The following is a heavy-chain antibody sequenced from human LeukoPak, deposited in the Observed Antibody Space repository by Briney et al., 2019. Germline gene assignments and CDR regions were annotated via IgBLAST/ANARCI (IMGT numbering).Heavy chain of an antibody. V-gene: IGHV4-59*01. D-gene: IGHD1-26*01. CDR3: ARVFGDGGSFYYYYYGMDV. CDR2: IYYSGST. J-gene: IGHJ6*02. Sequence: SETLSLTCTVSGGPISSYYWSWIRQPPGKGLEWIGYIYYSGSTNYNPSLKSRVTISVDTSKNQFSLKLSSVTAADTAVYYCARVFGDGGSFYYYYYGMDVWGQGTTVTVSS. CDR1: GGPISSYY.